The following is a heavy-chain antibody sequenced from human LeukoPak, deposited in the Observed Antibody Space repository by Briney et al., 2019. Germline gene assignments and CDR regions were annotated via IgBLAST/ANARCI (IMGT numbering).Heavy chain of an antibody. CDR1: GYIFTSYN. D-gene: IGHD4-17*01. V-gene: IGHV1-2*02. J-gene: IGHJ5*02. Sequence: GASVKVSCKASGYIFTSYNMNWVRQAPGQGLEWMGWINPNSGGTNYAQKFQGRVTMTRATSISTAYMDLNRLTSDDTAVYYCARVQSLRVVRCFDPWGQGTLVTVSS. CDR3: ARVQSLRVVRCFDP. CDR2: INPNSGGT.